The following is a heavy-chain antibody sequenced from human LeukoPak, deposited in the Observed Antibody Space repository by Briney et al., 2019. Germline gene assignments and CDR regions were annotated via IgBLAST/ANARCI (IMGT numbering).Heavy chain of an antibody. J-gene: IGHJ6*04. CDR3: AVTTASRGGMDV. CDR1: GGSFSGYY. V-gene: IGHV4-34*01. CDR2: INHSGST. Sequence: SETLSLTCAVYGGSFSGYYWSWIRQPPGKGLEWIGEINHSGSTNYNPSLKSRVTISVDTSKNQFSLKLSSVTAADTAVYYCAVTTASRGGMDVWGKGTTVTVSS. D-gene: IGHD3-22*01.